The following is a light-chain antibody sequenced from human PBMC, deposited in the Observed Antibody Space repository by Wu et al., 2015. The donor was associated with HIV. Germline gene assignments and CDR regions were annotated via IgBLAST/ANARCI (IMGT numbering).Light chain of an antibody. J-gene: IGKJ4*01. CDR1: QSVSSSY. Sequence: EIVLTQSPSTLSLSPGERASLSCRASQSVSSSYLAWYQQKPGQAPRLLIYGASTRATGIPARFSGSGSGTEFTLTISSMQSEDFAVYYCQQYNNWPLFGGGTKVEIK. V-gene: IGKV3-15*01. CDR3: QQYNNWPL. CDR2: GAS.